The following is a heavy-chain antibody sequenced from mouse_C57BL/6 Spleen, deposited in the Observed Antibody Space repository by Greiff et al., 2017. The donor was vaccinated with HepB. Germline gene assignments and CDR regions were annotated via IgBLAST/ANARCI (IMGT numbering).Heavy chain of an antibody. V-gene: IGHV2-6*01. J-gene: IGHJ3*01. CDR3: ASESRWGNGFAY. Sequence: VMLVESGPGLVAPSQSLSITCTVSGFSLTSYGVDWVRQSPGKGLEWLGVIWGVGSTNYNSALKSRLSISKDNSKSQVFLKMNSLQTDDTAMYYCASESRWGNGFAYWGQGTLVTVSA. CDR2: IWGVGST. CDR1: GFSLTSYG. D-gene: IGHD2-3*01.